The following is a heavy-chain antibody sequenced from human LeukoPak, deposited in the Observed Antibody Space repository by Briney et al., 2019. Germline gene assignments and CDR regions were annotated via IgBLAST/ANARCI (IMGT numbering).Heavy chain of an antibody. J-gene: IGHJ4*02. Sequence: SETLSLTCTVSGGPFSSSSSYWGWFRQPPGKGLEWIGTFYHGGSTYYNPSLKSRVTISVDTSKNQFSLNLTSVTAADTAVYYCARGDTALDYWGQGTLVTVSS. CDR3: ARGDTALDY. CDR1: GGPFSSSSSY. D-gene: IGHD5-18*01. CDR2: FYHGGST. V-gene: IGHV4-39*07.